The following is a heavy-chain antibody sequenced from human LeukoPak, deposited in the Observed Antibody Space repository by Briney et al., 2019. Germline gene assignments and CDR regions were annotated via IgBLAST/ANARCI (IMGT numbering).Heavy chain of an antibody. J-gene: IGHJ4*02. CDR2: IHHSGGT. CDR1: GGSISSFY. Sequence: SETLSLTCTVSGGSISSFYWSWIRQPPGKELEWIGHIHHSGGTNYNPSLKSRVSISLDMSRNQFSLKLSSVTAADTAMYYCASGSEGRDYWGQGTLVTVSS. CDR3: ASGSEGRDY. D-gene: IGHD6-25*01. V-gene: IGHV4-59*13.